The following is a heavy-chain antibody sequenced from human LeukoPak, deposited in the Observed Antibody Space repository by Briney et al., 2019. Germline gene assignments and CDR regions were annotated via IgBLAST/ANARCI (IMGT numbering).Heavy chain of an antibody. CDR2: IKSKTDGGTT. D-gene: IGHD3-3*01. CDR1: GFTCSNAW. Sequence: GGSLRLSCAASGFTCSNAWMSWVRQAPGKGLEWVGRIKSKTDGGTTDYAAPVKGRFTISRDDSKNTLYLQMNSLKTEDTAVYYCTTGKSYDFWSGYPVRDAFDIWGQGTMVTVSS. J-gene: IGHJ3*02. CDR3: TTGKSYDFWSGYPVRDAFDI. V-gene: IGHV3-15*01.